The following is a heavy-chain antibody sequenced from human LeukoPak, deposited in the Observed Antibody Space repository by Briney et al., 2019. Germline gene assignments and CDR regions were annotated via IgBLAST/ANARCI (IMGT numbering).Heavy chain of an antibody. J-gene: IGHJ4*02. CDR2: IYYSGST. Sequence: PSETLSLTCTVSGGSISSYYWSWIRQPPGKGLEWIGYIYYSGSTNYNPSLKSRVTISVDTSKNQFSLKLSSVTAADTAVYYCARVDSRGWYQEYYFDYWGQGTLVTVSS. D-gene: IGHD6-19*01. V-gene: IGHV4-59*01. CDR1: GGSISSYY. CDR3: ARVDSRGWYQEYYFDY.